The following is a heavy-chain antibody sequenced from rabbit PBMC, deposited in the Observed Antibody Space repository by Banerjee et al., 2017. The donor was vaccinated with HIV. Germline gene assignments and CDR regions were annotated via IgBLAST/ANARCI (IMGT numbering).Heavy chain of an antibody. V-gene: IGHV1S40*01. CDR1: GFSLSSGYD. J-gene: IGHJ2*01. CDR2: IYTGSSGTA. Sequence: QSLEESGGDLVKPGASLTLTCTASGFSLSSGYDMCWVRQAPGKGLEWIACIYTGSSGTADYANWAKGRFTISKTSSTTVTLQMTSLTVADTSTYFCARGRADGGADAFDPWGPGTLVTVS. CDR3: ARGRADGGADAFDP. D-gene: IGHD2-1*01.